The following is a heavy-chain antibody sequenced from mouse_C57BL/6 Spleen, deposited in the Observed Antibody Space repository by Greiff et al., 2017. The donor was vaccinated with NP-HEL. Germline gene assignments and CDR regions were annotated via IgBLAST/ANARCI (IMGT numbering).Heavy chain of an antibody. Sequence: QVQLQQPGAELVRPGSSVKLSCKASGYTFTSYWMHWVKQRPIQGLEWIGNIDPSDSETHYNQKFKDKATLTVDKSSSPAYMQLSSLTSEDSAVYYCAIDYGNYNYAMDYWGQGTSVTVSS. CDR1: GYTFTSYW. CDR2: IDPSDSET. CDR3: AIDYGNYNYAMDY. D-gene: IGHD2-1*01. V-gene: IGHV1-52*01. J-gene: IGHJ4*01.